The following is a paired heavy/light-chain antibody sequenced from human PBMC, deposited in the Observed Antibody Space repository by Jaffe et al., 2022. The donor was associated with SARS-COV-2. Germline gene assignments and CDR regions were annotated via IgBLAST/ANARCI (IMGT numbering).Light chain of an antibody. CDR2: EVN. CDR3: SSYGGTNNLV. Sequence: QSALTQPPSASGSPGQSVTISCTGTTSDFSNYNYVSWYQQHPGKAPKLMIFEVNKRPSGVPDRFSGSKSGNMASLTVSGLQAEDEADYYCSSYGGTNNLVFGGGTKLTVL. CDR1: TSDFSNYNY. J-gene: IGLJ2*01. V-gene: IGLV2-8*01.
Heavy chain of an antibody. CDR1: GFTFGTYG. CDR3: VRDFGWERFYATDV. CDR2: IWYDGTNK. V-gene: IGHV3-33*01. Sequence: QVQLVESGGGEVQPGRSLRLSCVASGFTFGTYGMHWVRQAPGKGLEWLAVIWYDGTNKYYADSVRGRFTISRDNSRNRLYLQMNSLRAEDTAVYYCVRDFGWERFYATDVWGQGTTVTVSS. J-gene: IGHJ6*02. D-gene: IGHD3-9*01.